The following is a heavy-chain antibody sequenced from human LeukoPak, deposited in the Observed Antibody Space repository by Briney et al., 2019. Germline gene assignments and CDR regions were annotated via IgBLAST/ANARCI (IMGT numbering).Heavy chain of an antibody. J-gene: IGHJ4*02. V-gene: IGHV3-74*03. CDR3: ARGAGIVGSTTPFDY. CDR1: GFTFSNYW. CDR2: INTDGTT. D-gene: IGHD1-26*01. Sequence: GGSLSLSCAASGFTFSNYWMHWVRQPLGKGLVWVSRINTDGTTTYADSVKSRLTISRDNAKNTLYLQMGSLRADDTAVYYCARGAGIVGSTTPFDYWGQGALVTVSS.